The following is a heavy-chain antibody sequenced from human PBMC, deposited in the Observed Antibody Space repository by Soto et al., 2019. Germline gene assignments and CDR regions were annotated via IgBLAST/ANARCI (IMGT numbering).Heavy chain of an antibody. CDR1: VWSFRFYS. J-gene: IGHJ5*02. CDR3: ARENHPWAAIPVRILETTWWFAP. D-gene: IGHD2-15*01. CDR2: INHSGMT. V-gene: IGHV4-34*01. Sequence: GTRSLSCAVYVWSFRFYSLSRIRPPPGKGLAWIWYINHSGMTHYKPSLESRVSMSVDSSKNQFSLKLNSVTAADTAVYYCARENHPWAAIPVRILETTWWFAPWGQGNRVSVSS.